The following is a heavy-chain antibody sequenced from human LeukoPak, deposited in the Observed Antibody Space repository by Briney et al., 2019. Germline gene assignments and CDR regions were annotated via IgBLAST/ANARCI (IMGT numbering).Heavy chain of an antibody. V-gene: IGHV4-39*01. CDR1: GVSISSSSYY. CDR2: VYYSGST. Sequence: SETLSLTCTVSGVSISSSSYYWGWIRQPPGKGLEWIGSVYYSGSTYYNPSLKSRVTISIDTSKNQFYLKLRSVTAADTAVFYCARGPYSYGSGSYSWFDPWAREPWSPSPQ. J-gene: IGHJ5*02. CDR3: ARGPYSYGSGSYSWFDP. D-gene: IGHD3-10*01.